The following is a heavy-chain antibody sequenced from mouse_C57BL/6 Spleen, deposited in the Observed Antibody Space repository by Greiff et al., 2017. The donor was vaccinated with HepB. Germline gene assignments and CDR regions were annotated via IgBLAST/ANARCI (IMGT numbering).Heavy chain of an antibody. CDR1: DFNIKDYY. D-gene: IGHD1-1*01. CDR2: IDPEDGDT. CDR3: TTHGSSEAWFAY. J-gene: IGHJ3*01. V-gene: IGHV14-1*01. Sequence: EVQLQQSGAELVRPGASVKLSCTASDFNIKDYYMHWVKQRPEQGLEWIGRIDPEDGDTEYAPKLQGKATMTADTSSNTAYLQLSSRKSEDTAVYYCTTHGSSEAWFAYWGQRTRVTVSA.